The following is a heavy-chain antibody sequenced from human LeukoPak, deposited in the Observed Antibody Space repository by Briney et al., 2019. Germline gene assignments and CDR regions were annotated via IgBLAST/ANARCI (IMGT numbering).Heavy chain of an antibody. V-gene: IGHV1-18*01. D-gene: IGHD2-2*01. J-gene: IGHJ6*02. CDR1: GSTFTSSG. CDR2: INTYNGNK. CDR3: AREMEDIVVVPAALYYYYYGMDV. Sequence: GASVKVSCTASGSTFTSSGISRVRQAPGQGLEWMEWINTYNGNKNYAQKLQGRVTMTTDTSTSTAYMELRSLRSDDTAVYYCAREMEDIVVVPAALYYYYYGMDVWGQGTTVTVSS.